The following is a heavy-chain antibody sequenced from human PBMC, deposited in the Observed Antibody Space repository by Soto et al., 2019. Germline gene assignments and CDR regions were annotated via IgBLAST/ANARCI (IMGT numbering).Heavy chain of an antibody. CDR3: ASVDFGAYIPHFDY. CDR1: GFTISSYA. D-gene: IGHD4-17*01. V-gene: IGHV3-23*04. CDR2: ITGSGGTT. Sequence: EVHLVESGGGLVQPGGSLRLSCAASGFTISSYAMSWVRQAPGKGLEWVSAITGSGGTTYDADSVKRRFTISRDNSKNTLYLQMDRLRAEDTAVYFCASVDFGAYIPHFDYWGQGTLVTVSS. J-gene: IGHJ4*02.